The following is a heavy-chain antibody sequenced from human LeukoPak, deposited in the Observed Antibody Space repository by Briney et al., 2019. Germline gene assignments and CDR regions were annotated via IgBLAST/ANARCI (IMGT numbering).Heavy chain of an antibody. CDR3: ARHPERYSYFDY. Sequence: SETLSLTCTVSGGSIGSSSYYWGWIRQPPGKGLEWIGSIYYTGSAYYNPSLKSRVTMSVDTSKNQFSLRLSSVTDADTAVYSCARHPERYSYFDYWGQGTLVTVSS. D-gene: IGHD5-18*01. CDR2: IYYTGSA. V-gene: IGHV4-39*01. J-gene: IGHJ4*02. CDR1: GGSIGSSSYY.